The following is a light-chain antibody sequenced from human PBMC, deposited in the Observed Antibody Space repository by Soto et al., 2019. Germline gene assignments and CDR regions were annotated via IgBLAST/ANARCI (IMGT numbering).Light chain of an antibody. CDR1: SSDVGGYNY. V-gene: IGLV2-8*01. J-gene: IGLJ2*01. Sequence: QSALTQPPSASGSPGQSVTISCTGTSSDVGGYNYVSWYQQHPGKAPKLMIYEVSKRPSGVPDRFSGSKSGNTASLTISGLQAEDEANYYCCLYGGSNNYVVFGGGTQLTVL. CDR2: EVS. CDR3: CLYGGSNNYVV.